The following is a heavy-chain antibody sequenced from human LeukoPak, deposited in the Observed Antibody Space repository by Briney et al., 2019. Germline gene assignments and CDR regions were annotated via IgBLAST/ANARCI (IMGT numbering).Heavy chain of an antibody. J-gene: IGHJ6*02. Sequence: GGSLRLSFAASGFTFSSYAMHWVRQAPGKGLEWVAVISYDGSNKYADSVKGRFTISRDNSKNTLYLQMNSLRAEDTAVYYCARTLVVVMYYGMDVWGQGTTVTVSS. D-gene: IGHD3-22*01. CDR2: ISYDGSNK. CDR3: ARTLVVVMYYGMDV. V-gene: IGHV3-30-3*01. CDR1: GFTFSSYA.